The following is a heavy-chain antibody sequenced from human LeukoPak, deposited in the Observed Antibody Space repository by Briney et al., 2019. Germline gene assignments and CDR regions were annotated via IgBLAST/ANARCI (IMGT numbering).Heavy chain of an antibody. J-gene: IGHJ4*02. Sequence: GGSLRLSCAASGFTFTNYPMHWVRQAPGKGLEWVAVLWSDGIKTDYADSVKGRFTISRDDSKNTLYLQMNSLRAEDTAVYYCAKDLRYSSGWYEHYFDYWGQGTLVTVSS. V-gene: IGHV3-33*03. CDR3: AKDLRYSSGWYEHYFDY. CDR2: LWSDGIKT. D-gene: IGHD6-19*01. CDR1: GFTFTNYP.